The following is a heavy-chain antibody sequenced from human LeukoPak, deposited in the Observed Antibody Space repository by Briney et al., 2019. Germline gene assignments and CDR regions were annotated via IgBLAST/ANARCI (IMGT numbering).Heavy chain of an antibody. Sequence: SETLSLTCTVSGGSISNYYWSWIRQPPGRGLEWIGYIYYSGSTNYNPSLKSRVTISVDTSKNQFSLKLSSVTAADTAVYYCARDIPYDILTGDNMFDYWGQGTLVTVSS. V-gene: IGHV4-59*12. D-gene: IGHD3-9*01. CDR2: IYYSGST. J-gene: IGHJ4*02. CDR3: ARDIPYDILTGDNMFDY. CDR1: GGSISNYY.